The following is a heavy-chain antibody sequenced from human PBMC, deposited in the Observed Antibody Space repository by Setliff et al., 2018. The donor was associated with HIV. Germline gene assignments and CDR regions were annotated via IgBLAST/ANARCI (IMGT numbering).Heavy chain of an antibody. CDR3: ARDYGSGSYDH. CDR1: GASISGYY. D-gene: IGHD3-10*01. V-gene: IGHV4-59*08. CDR2: IYYSGST. Sequence: SETLSLTCTVSGASISGYYWSWIRQHPGKGLEWIGYIYYSGSTYYNPSLKSRVTLALDTSTNQFSLKLRSVTAADTAVYYCARDYGSGSYDHWGQGTLVTVSS. J-gene: IGHJ5*02.